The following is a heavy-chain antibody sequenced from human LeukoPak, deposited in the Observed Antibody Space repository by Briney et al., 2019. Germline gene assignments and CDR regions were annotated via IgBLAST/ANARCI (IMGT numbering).Heavy chain of an antibody. J-gene: IGHJ4*02. CDR1: GYTFTSYY. Sequence: ASVKVSCKASGYTFTSYYMHWVRQAPGQGLEWMGIINPSGGSTSYAQKFQGRVTMTRDTSTSTVYMELSSLRSEDTAVYYCARDTTEGNVLRYFDWSSGFDYWGQGTLVTVSS. CDR3: ARDTTEGNVLRYFDWSSGFDY. CDR2: INPSGGST. D-gene: IGHD3-9*01. V-gene: IGHV1-46*01.